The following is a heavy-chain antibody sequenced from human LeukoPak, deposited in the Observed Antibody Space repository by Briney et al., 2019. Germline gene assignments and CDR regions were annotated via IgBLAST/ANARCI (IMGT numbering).Heavy chain of an antibody. CDR1: GYTFTGYY. CDR3: ARDPPPYCSGGSCLRGFGNY. J-gene: IGHJ4*02. D-gene: IGHD2-15*01. CDR2: INPNSGGT. V-gene: IGHV1-2*02. Sequence: GASVKVSCKASGYTFTGYYMHWVRQAPGQGLEWMGWINPNSGGTNYAQKFQGRVTMTRDTSISTAYMELSRLRSDDTAVYYCARDPPPYCSGGSCLRGFGNYWGQGTLVTVSS.